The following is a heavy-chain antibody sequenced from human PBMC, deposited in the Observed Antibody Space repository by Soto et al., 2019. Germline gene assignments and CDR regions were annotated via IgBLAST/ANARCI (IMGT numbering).Heavy chain of an antibody. CDR1: GGSISSGGYF. J-gene: IGHJ6*02. CDR2: IYYSGST. D-gene: IGHD6-6*01. Sequence: SETLSLTCTVSGGSISSGGYFWSWIRQHPGKGLEWIGFIYYSGSTYYNPSLKSRVTISVDTSKNQFSLKLSSVTAADTAVYYCAREGAAPYYYYGMDVWGQGTTVTVSS. CDR3: AREGAAPYYYYGMDV. V-gene: IGHV4-31*03.